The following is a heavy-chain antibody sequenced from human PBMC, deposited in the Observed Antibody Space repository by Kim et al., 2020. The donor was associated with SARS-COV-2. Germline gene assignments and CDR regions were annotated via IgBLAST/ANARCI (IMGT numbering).Heavy chain of an antibody. V-gene: IGHV3-23*01. CDR2: ISGSGGST. D-gene: IGHD2-15*01. CDR3: ATSRVALGYCSGGSCYSIFDY. Sequence: GGSLRLSCAASGFTFSSYAMSWVRQAPGKGLEWVSAISGSGGSTYYADSVKGRFTISRDNSKNTLYLQMNSLRAEDTVVYYCATSRVALGYCSGGSCYSIFDYWGQGTLVTVSS. J-gene: IGHJ4*02. CDR1: GFTFSSYA.